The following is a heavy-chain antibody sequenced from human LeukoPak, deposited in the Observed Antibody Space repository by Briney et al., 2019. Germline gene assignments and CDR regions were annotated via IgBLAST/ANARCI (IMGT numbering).Heavy chain of an antibody. D-gene: IGHD4-17*01. Sequence: WASVKVSCKASGGTFSSYAISWVRQAPGQGLEWMGGIIPIFGTANYAQKFQQRVTITRDMSTSTAYIYLSSLTSEDTALYYCAATLTVTTGSTYYGMDIWGQGTTVTVSS. J-gene: IGHJ6*02. CDR1: GGTFSSYA. CDR2: IIPIFGTA. V-gene: IGHV1-69*05. CDR3: AATLTVTTGSTYYGMDI.